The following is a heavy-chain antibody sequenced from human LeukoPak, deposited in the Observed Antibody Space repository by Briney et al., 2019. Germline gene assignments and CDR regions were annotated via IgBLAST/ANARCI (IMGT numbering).Heavy chain of an antibody. D-gene: IGHD1-7*01. CDR1: GFTFTSYS. Sequence: GGSLRLSCAASGFTFTSYSMSWVRKAPGKGLEWVSGTSDRGDYTYYADSVKGRFTISRDSSKNTLFLQMNSLRAEDTALYFCARKAQYNGHYPLDYWGQGTLVTVSS. CDR2: TSDRGDYT. CDR3: ARKAQYNGHYPLDY. J-gene: IGHJ4*02. V-gene: IGHV3-23*01.